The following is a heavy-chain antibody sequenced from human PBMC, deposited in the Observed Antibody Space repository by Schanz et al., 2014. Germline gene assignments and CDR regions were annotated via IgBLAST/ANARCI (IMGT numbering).Heavy chain of an antibody. V-gene: IGHV3-23*04. CDR3: ARRITGTHHNPYYHGMDV. Sequence: EVQVVESGGGFVQPGGSLRLSCAASGFTFSSYVMNWVRQAPGRGLEWVSFISASGDSTSYADSVKGRFTISRDNSKNALYLQMNSLRAEDTAVYYCARRITGTHHNPYYHGMDVWGQGTTVTVSS. CDR2: ISASGDST. CDR1: GFTFSSYV. J-gene: IGHJ6*02. D-gene: IGHD1-20*01.